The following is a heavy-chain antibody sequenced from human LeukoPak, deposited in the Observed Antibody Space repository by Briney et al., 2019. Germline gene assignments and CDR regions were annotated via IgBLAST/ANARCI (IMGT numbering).Heavy chain of an antibody. J-gene: IGHJ6*03. D-gene: IGHD6-19*01. CDR2: INPNSGGT. CDR3: ARDPSLGGWSYYYYYMDV. V-gene: IGHV1-2*02. Sequence: ASVKVSCKASGYTFTGYYMHWVRQAPGQGLEWMGWINPNSGGTNYAQKFQGRVTMTRDTSISTAYMELSRLRSDDTAVYYCARDPSLGGWSYYYYYMDVWGKGTTVTVSS. CDR1: GYTFTGYY.